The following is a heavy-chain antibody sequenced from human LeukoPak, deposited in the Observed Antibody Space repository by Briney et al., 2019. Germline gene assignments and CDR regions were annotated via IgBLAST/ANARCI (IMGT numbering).Heavy chain of an antibody. CDR2: IKQDGSET. J-gene: IGHJ4*02. Sequence: PGGSLRLSCAASGFTLSSYWISWVRQAPGKGLEWVANIKQDGSETYYVDSVKGRFTISRDNAKNSLYLQMNSLRAEDTAVYYCARDSVGASEDYWGQGTLVTVSS. D-gene: IGHD1-26*01. CDR3: ARDSVGASEDY. V-gene: IGHV3-7*01. CDR1: GFTLSSYW.